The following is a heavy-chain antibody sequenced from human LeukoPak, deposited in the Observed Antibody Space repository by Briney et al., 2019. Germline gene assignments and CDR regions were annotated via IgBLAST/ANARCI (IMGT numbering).Heavy chain of an antibody. CDR1: GYTFTGYY. V-gene: IGHV1-2*04. CDR2: INPNSGGT. D-gene: IGHD6-13*01. J-gene: IGHJ4*02. Sequence: ASVKVSCKASGYTFTGYYMHWVRQAPGQGLEWVGWINPNSGGTNYAQKFQGWVTMTRDTSISTAYMELSRLRSDDTAVYYCARATRSSWYQGQQYYFDYWGQGTLVTVSS. CDR3: ARATRSSWYQGQQYYFDY.